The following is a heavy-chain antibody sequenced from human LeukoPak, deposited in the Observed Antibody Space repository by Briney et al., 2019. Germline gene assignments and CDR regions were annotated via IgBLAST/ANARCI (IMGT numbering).Heavy chain of an antibody. J-gene: IGHJ4*02. V-gene: IGHV4-39*07. D-gene: IGHD5-24*01. CDR1: GGSISSSSYY. CDR2: IYYSEST. CDR3: ARERASRWLQDRGIFDY. Sequence: SSETLSLTCTVSGGSISSSSYYWGWIRQPPGKGLEWIGSIYYSESTYYNPSLKSRVTISVDTSKNQFSLKLSSVTAADTAVYYCARERASRWLQDRGIFDYWGQGTLVTVSS.